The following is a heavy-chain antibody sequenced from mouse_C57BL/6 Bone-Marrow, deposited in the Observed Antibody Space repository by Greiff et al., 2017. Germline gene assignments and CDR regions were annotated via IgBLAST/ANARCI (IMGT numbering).Heavy chain of an antibody. Sequence: DVQLVESGGGLVQPKGSLKLSCAASGFSFTTYAMNWVRQAPGKGLEWVARISSESNNYATSYADSVKDRFTISRDDSEGMLYLQMNNLNIEDTAMDDCVRQDYGSSYDAIDYWGQGTSVTVSS. CDR1: GFSFTTYA. D-gene: IGHD1-1*01. V-gene: IGHV10-1*01. J-gene: IGHJ4*01. CDR2: ISSESNNYAT. CDR3: VRQDYGSSYDAIDY.